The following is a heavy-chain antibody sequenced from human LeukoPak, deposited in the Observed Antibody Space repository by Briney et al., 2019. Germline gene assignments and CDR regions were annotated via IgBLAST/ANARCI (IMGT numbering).Heavy chain of an antibody. J-gene: IGHJ4*02. CDR2: IYTSGSR. Sequence: KPSETLSLTCTVSGGSISSGSYYWSWIRQPAGKGLEWIGRIYTSGSRNYNPSLKSRVTISVDTSKNQFSLKLSSVTAADTAVYYCAREGGGDCYDCPFDYWGQGTLVTVSS. D-gene: IGHD2-21*02. V-gene: IGHV4-61*02. CDR3: AREGGGDCYDCPFDY. CDR1: GGSISSGSYY.